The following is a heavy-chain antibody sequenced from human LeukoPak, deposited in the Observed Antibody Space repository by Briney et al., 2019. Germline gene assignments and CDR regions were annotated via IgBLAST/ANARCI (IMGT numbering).Heavy chain of an antibody. J-gene: IGHJ4*02. CDR1: GFTFSSYA. D-gene: IGHD1-26*01. CDR3: AREGRIMGATIDY. Sequence: GGFLRLSCAASGFTFSSYAMSWVRQAPGKGLVWVSRVDTDGRSTSYADSVKGRFTISRDNAKNTLYLQMDSLRAEDTAVYYCAREGRIMGATIDYWGQGALVTVSS. CDR2: VDTDGRST. V-gene: IGHV3-74*01.